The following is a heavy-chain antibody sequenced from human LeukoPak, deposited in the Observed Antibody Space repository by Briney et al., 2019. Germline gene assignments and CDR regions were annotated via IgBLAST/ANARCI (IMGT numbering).Heavy chain of an antibody. CDR1: GFTFRSYT. CDR3: AELGITMIGGV. D-gene: IGHD3-10*02. Sequence: GGSLRLSCAASGFTFRSYTMNWVRQAPGKGLEWLASISDTGNYIYYTESVKGRFTISRDNAKNSLYLQMNSLRAEDTAVYYCAELGITMIGGVWGKGTTVTISS. V-gene: IGHV3-21*01. J-gene: IGHJ6*04. CDR2: ISDTGNYI.